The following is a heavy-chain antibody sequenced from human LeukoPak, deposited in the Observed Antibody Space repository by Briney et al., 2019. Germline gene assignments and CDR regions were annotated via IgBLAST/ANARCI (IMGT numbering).Heavy chain of an antibody. CDR2: IIPIFGTA. J-gene: IGHJ5*02. Sequence: ASVKVSCKASGGTFSSYAISWVRQAPGQGLEWMGGIIPIFGTANYAQKFQGRVTMTRNTSISTAYMELSSLRSEDTAVYYCARGIRIAAAGTYWFDPWGQGTLVTVSS. CDR1: GGTFSSYA. CDR3: ARGIRIAAAGTYWFDP. D-gene: IGHD6-13*01. V-gene: IGHV1-69*05.